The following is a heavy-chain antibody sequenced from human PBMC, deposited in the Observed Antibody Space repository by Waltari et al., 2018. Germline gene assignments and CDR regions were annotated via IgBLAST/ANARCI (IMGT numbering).Heavy chain of an antibody. D-gene: IGHD3-3*01. CDR1: GYTFTNSW. J-gene: IGHJ4*02. CDR3: ASSHLEGIDRDYFDY. CDR2: FYPCDSDT. Sequence: EVQLVQSGAEVKKPGESLKISCTAYGYTFTNSWLGWVRQMPGKGLEWMGIFYPCDSDTRYSPSFQGHVTISADNSISTAYLHWSSLKATDTAMYYCASSHLEGIDRDYFDYWGQGTLVAVSS. V-gene: IGHV5-51*03.